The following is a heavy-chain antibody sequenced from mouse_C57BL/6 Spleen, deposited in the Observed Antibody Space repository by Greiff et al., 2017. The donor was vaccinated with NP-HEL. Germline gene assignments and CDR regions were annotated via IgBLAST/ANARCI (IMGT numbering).Heavy chain of an antibody. J-gene: IGHJ4*01. Sequence: QVQLKQSGAELVKPGASVKISCKASGYAFSSYWMNWVKQRPGKGLEWIGQIYPGDGDTNYNGKFKGKATLTADKSSSTAYMQLSSLTSEDSAVYFCARSLFITTVPYYAMDYWGQGTSVTVSS. CDR1: GYAFSSYW. D-gene: IGHD1-1*01. CDR3: ARSLFITTVPYYAMDY. CDR2: IYPGDGDT. V-gene: IGHV1-80*01.